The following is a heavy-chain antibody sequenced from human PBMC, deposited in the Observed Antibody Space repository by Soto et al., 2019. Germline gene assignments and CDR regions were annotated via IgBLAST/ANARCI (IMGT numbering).Heavy chain of an antibody. V-gene: IGHV3-11*04. Sequence: PGGSLRLSCAASGFTLSDYYMTWIRQAPGKGLEWVSDISISGTTIHYADSVRGRFTVSRDNSKNTMYLQMDSLRPEDTALYFCAKDGPIPALENNWFDPWGKGTLVTVSS. CDR2: ISISGTTI. CDR3: AKDGPIPALENNWFDP. CDR1: GFTLSDYY. D-gene: IGHD2-2*02. J-gene: IGHJ5*02.